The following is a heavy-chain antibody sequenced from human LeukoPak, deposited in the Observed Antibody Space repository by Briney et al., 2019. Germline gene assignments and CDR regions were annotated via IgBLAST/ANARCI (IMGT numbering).Heavy chain of an antibody. CDR1: GLTFSNAW. Sequence: GGSLRLSCAASGLTFSNAWMNWVRQAPGKGLEWVARIKTKTDGGTTDYAAPVKGRFTISRDDSKNTVYLQMNSLKTEDTAVYYCVSQWFDFWGQGTLVTVSS. J-gene: IGHJ4*02. V-gene: IGHV3-15*01. CDR2: IKTKTDGGTT. CDR3: VSQWFDF. D-gene: IGHD2-8*01.